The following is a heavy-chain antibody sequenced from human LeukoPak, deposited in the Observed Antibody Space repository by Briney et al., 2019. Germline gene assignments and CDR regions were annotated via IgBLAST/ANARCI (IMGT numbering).Heavy chain of an antibody. J-gene: IGHJ5*02. CDR3: ARHTVTTFSDWFDP. D-gene: IGHD4-17*01. Sequence: GGSLRLSCAASGFTFSSYAMSWVRQAPGKGLEWVSSISSSSRYIYYADSVKGRFTISRDNAKNSLYLQMNSLRAEDTAVYYCARHTVTTFSDWFDPWGQGTLVTVSS. CDR2: ISSSSRYI. V-gene: IGHV3-21*01. CDR1: GFTFSSYA.